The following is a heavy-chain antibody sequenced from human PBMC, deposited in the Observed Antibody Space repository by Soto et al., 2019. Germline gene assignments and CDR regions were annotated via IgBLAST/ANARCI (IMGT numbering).Heavy chain of an antibody. J-gene: IGHJ6*02. D-gene: IGHD5-12*01. Sequence: QVQLEQSGAEVKKPGASVKVTCKASGYTFYNFGITWVRQAPGQGLEWMGWISTYNDHTNYAQKFQGRVTMPTDTSAGTAAMRLRSLRPDDTVVYCCARIRNSGYHTHYYYCMDVWGQGTTVTVSS. CDR3: ARIRNSGYHTHYYYCMDV. CDR1: GYTFYNFG. CDR2: ISTYNDHT. V-gene: IGHV1-18*01.